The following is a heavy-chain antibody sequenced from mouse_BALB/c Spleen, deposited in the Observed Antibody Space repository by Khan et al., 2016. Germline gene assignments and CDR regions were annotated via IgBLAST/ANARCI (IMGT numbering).Heavy chain of an antibody. D-gene: IGHD2-1*01. CDR1: GYTFTDYY. J-gene: IGHJ2*01. CDR3: ARGGGNSDY. Sequence: QVQLQQSGAELARPGASVKLSCKASGYTFTDYYINWVKQRTGQGLEWIGEIYPGSDNTYYNERFKGKATLTADQSSSTADRQLSSLRSEDSAVYCCARGGGNSDYWGQGTTLTVSS. V-gene: IGHV1-76*01. CDR2: IYPGSDNT.